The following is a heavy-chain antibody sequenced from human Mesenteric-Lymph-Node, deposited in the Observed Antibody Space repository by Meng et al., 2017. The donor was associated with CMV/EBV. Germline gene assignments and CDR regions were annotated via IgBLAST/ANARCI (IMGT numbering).Heavy chain of an antibody. V-gene: IGHV1-2*02. J-gene: IGHJ4*02. CDR2: INPNSGGT. Sequence: ASVKVSCKASGYTFTDYYIHWVRQAPGQGLEWMGWINPNSGGTNYAQKFQGRVTMTRDTSISTAYMELSRLRSDDTAVYYCARVPGIGLGGSYWGQGTLVTVSS. D-gene: IGHD3-10*01. CDR1: GYTFTDYY. CDR3: ARVPGIGLGGSY.